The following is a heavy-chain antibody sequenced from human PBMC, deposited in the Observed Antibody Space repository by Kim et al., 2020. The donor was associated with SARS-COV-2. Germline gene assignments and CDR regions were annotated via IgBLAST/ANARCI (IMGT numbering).Heavy chain of an antibody. CDR2: GQT. J-gene: IGHJ4*02. D-gene: IGHD5-18*01. Sequence: GQTNYAQKFQGRLTMTTDISTSTAYMELRSLLSDDTAIYYCAKDFGYMVDYWGQGSLVTVSS. CDR3: AKDFGYMVDY. V-gene: IGHV1-18*01.